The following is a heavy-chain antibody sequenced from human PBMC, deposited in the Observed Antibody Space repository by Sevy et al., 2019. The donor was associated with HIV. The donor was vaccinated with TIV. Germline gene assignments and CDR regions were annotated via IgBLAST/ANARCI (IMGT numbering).Heavy chain of an antibody. CDR2: INPNSGGT. J-gene: IGHJ5*02. CDR3: ARERVYCSGGSCKPGDWFDP. Sequence: ASVKVSFKASGYTFTGYYMHWVRQAPGQGLEWMGWINPNSGGTNYAQKFQGRVTMTRDTSISTAYMERSRLRSDDTAVYYCARERVYCSGGSCKPGDWFDPWGQGTLVTVSS. D-gene: IGHD2-15*01. V-gene: IGHV1-2*02. CDR1: GYTFTGYY.